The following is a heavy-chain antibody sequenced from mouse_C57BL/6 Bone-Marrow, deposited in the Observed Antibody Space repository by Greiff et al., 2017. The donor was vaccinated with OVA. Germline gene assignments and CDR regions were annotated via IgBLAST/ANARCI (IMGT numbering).Heavy chain of an antibody. CDR3: AKNCDYYDYDGY. CDR1: GFSLTSYG. V-gene: IGHV2-5*01. D-gene: IGHD2-4*01. CDR2: IWRGGST. J-gene: IGHJ2*01. Sequence: VQLQESGPGLVQPSQSLSITCTVSGFSLTSYGVHWVRQSPGKGLEWLGVIWRGGSTDYNAAFMSRLSITKDNSKSQVFFKMNSLQADDTAIYYCAKNCDYYDYDGYWGQGTTLTVSS.